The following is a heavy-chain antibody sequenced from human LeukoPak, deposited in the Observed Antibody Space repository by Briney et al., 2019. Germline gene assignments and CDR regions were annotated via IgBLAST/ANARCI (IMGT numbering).Heavy chain of an antibody. CDR1: GFTFSSYG. CDR2: IWYDGSNK. D-gene: IGHD2-2*01. J-gene: IGHJ4*02. V-gene: IGHV3-33*01. CDR3: AREYCSSSSCYDFYFDY. Sequence: GGSLRLSCAASGFTFSSYGMHWVRQAPGKGLEWVAVIWYDGSNKYYADSVKGRFTISRDNSKNTLFLQMNSLRAEDTAVYYCAREYCSSSSCYDFYFDYWGREPWSPSPQ.